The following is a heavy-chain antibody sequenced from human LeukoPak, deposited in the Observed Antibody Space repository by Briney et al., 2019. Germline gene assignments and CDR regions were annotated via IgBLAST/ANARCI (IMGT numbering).Heavy chain of an antibody. Sequence: ASVKVSRKVSGYTFTDYYMHWVQQAPGKGLEWMGLVDPEDGETIYAEKFQGRVTITADTSTDTAYMELSSLRSDDTAVYYCARDSDIVGDMYYFDYWGQGTLVTVSS. CDR1: GYTFTDYY. CDR2: VDPEDGET. J-gene: IGHJ4*02. V-gene: IGHV1-69-2*01. CDR3: ARDSDIVGDMYYFDY. D-gene: IGHD1-26*01.